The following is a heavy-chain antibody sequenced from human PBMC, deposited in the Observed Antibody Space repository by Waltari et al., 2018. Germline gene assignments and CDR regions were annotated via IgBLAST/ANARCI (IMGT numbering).Heavy chain of an antibody. CDR1: GFTFSSYS. CDR2: ISSSSSTI. CDR3: ARVRLRYFDAFDI. J-gene: IGHJ3*02. Sequence: EVQLVESGGGLVQPGGSLRLSCAASGFTFSSYSMNWVRQAPGKGLEWVSYISSSSSTIYYADSVKGRVTISRDNAKNSLYLQMNSLRAEDTAVYYCARVRLRYFDAFDIWGQGTMVTVSS. V-gene: IGHV3-48*01. D-gene: IGHD3-9*01.